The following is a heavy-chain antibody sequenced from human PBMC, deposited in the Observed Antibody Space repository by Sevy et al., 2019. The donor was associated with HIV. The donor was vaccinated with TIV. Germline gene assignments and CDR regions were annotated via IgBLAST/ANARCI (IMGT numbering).Heavy chain of an antibody. V-gene: IGHV3-21*01. Sequence: GGCLRLSCAASGFTFSSYSMNWVRQAPGKGLEWVSSISSSSSYIYYADSVKGRFTISRDNAKNSLYLQMNSLRAEDTAVYYCAREGDSSGGDCSDAFDIWGQGTMVTVSS. J-gene: IGHJ3*02. CDR3: AREGDSSGGDCSDAFDI. CDR1: GFTFSSYS. D-gene: IGHD2-21*02. CDR2: ISSSSSYI.